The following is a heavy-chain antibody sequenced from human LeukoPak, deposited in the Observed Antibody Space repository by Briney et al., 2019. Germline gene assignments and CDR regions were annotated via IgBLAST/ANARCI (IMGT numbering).Heavy chain of an antibody. D-gene: IGHD6-19*01. V-gene: IGHV1-2*02. J-gene: IGHJ6*03. CDR1: GYTFTGYY. Sequence: GASVKVSCKASGYTFTGYYMHWVRQAPGQGLEWMGWINPNSGGTNYAQKFQGRVTMTRDTSISAAYMELSRLRSDDTAVYYCARDKAYSSGWYNYYYYYMDVWGKGTTVTVSS. CDR2: INPNSGGT. CDR3: ARDKAYSSGWYNYYYYYMDV.